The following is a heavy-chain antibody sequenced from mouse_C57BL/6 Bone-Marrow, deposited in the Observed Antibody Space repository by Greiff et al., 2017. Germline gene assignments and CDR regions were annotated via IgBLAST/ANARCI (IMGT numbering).Heavy chain of an antibody. CDR2: IYPGDGDT. Sequence: VQLQQSGPELVKPGASVKIPCKASGYAFSSSWMNWVKQRPGKGLEWIGRIYPGDGDTNYNGKFKGKATLTADKSSSTAYMQLSSLTSEDSAVYFCARGRAWFAYWGQGTLVTVSA. CDR1: GYAFSSSW. J-gene: IGHJ3*01. V-gene: IGHV1-82*01. CDR3: ARGRAWFAY.